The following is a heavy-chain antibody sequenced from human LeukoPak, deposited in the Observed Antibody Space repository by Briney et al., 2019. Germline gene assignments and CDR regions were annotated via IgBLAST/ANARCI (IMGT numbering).Heavy chain of an antibody. CDR3: ARWGIAAANYDY. D-gene: IGHD6-13*01. Sequence: ASVKVSCKASGHTFTGYYMHWVRQAPGQGLEWMGRINPNSGGTNYAQKFQGRVTMTRDTSISTAYMELSRLRSDDTAVYYCARWGIAAANYDYWGQGTLVTASS. CDR2: INPNSGGT. J-gene: IGHJ4*02. CDR1: GHTFTGYY. V-gene: IGHV1-2*06.